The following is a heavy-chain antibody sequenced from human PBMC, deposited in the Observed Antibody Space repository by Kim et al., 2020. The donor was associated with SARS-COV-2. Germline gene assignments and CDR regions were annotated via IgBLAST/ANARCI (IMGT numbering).Heavy chain of an antibody. D-gene: IGHD2-8*01. CDR3: ARRSYYCTNGVCYLFDY. J-gene: IGHJ4*02. Sequence: GGSLRLSCAASGFTFSSHWMSWVRQAPGKGLEWVANIKQDGSEKYYVDSVKGRFTISRDNAKNSLYLQMNSLRAEDTAVYYCARRSYYCTNGVCYLFDYWGQRTLVTVSS. V-gene: IGHV3-7*01. CDR2: IKQDGSEK. CDR1: GFTFSSHW.